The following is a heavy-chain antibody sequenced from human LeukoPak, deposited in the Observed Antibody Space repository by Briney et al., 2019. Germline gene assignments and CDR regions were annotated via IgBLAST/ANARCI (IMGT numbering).Heavy chain of an antibody. Sequence: GGSLRLSCKVSGFTFSNYWMSWVRQAPGKGLEWVANIKQDGSEKYYVDSMKGRFTISRDNVENSLYLQMNSLRAEDTAVYYCAKGSKAVAGIFDYWGQGTLVTVSS. V-gene: IGHV3-7*03. J-gene: IGHJ4*02. CDR3: AKGSKAVAGIFDY. D-gene: IGHD6-19*01. CDR2: IKQDGSEK. CDR1: GFTFSNYW.